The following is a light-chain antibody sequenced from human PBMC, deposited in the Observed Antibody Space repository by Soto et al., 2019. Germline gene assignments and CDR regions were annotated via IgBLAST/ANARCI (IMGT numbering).Light chain of an antibody. CDR3: CSYTTSSTLPYV. CDR1: SSDVGGYNY. CDR2: DVT. Sequence: QSALTQPASVSGSPGQSITISCTGTSSDVGGYNYVSWYQQHPGKAHKLMIYDVTNRPSGVSNRFSGSKSGNTASLTISGLQAEDEADYYCCSYTTSSTLPYVFGTGTKVTVL. J-gene: IGLJ1*01. V-gene: IGLV2-14*03.